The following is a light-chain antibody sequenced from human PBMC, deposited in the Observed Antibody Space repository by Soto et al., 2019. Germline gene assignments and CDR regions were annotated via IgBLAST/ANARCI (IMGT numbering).Light chain of an antibody. Sequence: DIPLTQSPSTLYASVGARVPITCRASQSISSWLAWYQQKPGTAPKLLIYQSSTLESGVPSRFSGSRSGTEFTLTVSSLQPDDFATYYCQQYNSYSTFGQGTKVDI. CDR3: QQYNSYST. V-gene: IGKV1-5*03. J-gene: IGKJ1*01. CDR2: QSS. CDR1: QSISSW.